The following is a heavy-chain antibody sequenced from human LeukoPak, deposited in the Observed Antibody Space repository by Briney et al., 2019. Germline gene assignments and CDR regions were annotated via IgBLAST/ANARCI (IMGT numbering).Heavy chain of an antibody. CDR3: ARVGPTVYSSSPRSLCLDP. J-gene: IGHJ5*02. Sequence: GASVKVSCKASGYTFTGYYMHWVRQAPGQGLEWMGWINPNSGCTNYAQKFHGRVSLTSDPSISTAYMELRRLRSDDTAVYYCARVGPTVYSSSPRSLCLDPWGQGTLVTVSS. V-gene: IGHV1-2*02. CDR2: INPNSGCT. D-gene: IGHD6-6*01. CDR1: GYTFTGYY.